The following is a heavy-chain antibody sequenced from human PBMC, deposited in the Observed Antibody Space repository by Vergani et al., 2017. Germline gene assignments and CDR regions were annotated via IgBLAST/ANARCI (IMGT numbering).Heavy chain of an antibody. D-gene: IGHD2-15*01. J-gene: IGHJ4*02. V-gene: IGHV4-61*02. CDR1: GESIRSGSHY. CDR2: IHTGWST. Sequence: QVQLQESGPGLVKPPGTLSLTCSVSGESIRSGSHYWSWIRQPAGKGPEWIGHIHTGWSTDLNPSFKSRVSISVDPSKRQFSLKLNSVTVADTAVYYCARSRPYCTSGSCPAIWGQGTLVTVSS. CDR3: ARSRPYCTSGSCPAI.